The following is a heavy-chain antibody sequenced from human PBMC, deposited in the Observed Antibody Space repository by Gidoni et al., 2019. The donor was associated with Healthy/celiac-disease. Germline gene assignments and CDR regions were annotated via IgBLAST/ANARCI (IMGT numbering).Heavy chain of an antibody. CDR1: GGSISSGGYY. CDR3: ASATGQLGPRFDY. Sequence: QVQLQESGPGLVTPSQTLSITCTVSGGSISSGGYYWSWISQHPGKGLEWFGYIYYSGSTYYNPSLKRRVTISVDTSKNQFSLKLSSVTAADTAVYYCASATGQLGPRFDYWGQGTLVTVSS. J-gene: IGHJ4*02. CDR2: IYYSGST. V-gene: IGHV4-31*03. D-gene: IGHD7-27*01.